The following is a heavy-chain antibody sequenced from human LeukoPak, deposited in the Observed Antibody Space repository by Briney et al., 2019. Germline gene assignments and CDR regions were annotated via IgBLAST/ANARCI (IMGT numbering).Heavy chain of an antibody. CDR2: INPNSGGT. J-gene: IGHJ6*03. D-gene: IGHD6-13*01. CDR3: AREVIAAAGRQSYYYYMDV. Sequence: ASVKVSCKASGYTFTGYYMHWVRQAPGQGLEWMGWINPNSGGTNYAQKFQGRVTMTRDTSISTAYMELSRLRSEDTAVYYCAREVIAAAGRQSYYYYMDVWGKGTTGTVSS. CDR1: GYTFTGYY. V-gene: IGHV1-2*02.